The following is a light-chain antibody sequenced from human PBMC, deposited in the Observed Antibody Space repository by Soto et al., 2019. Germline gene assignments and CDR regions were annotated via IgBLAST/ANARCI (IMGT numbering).Light chain of an antibody. V-gene: IGKV1-39*01. Sequence: DIQMTQSPSSLSASVGDAVTITCRAGHSIGTYLSWYQLKPGKPPRLLIYAASSLQTGVPSRFSGSGAGTDFTLTITGLQPEDFATYSCQQSYNSPPTFGQGTRVQI. CDR1: HSIGTY. CDR3: QQSYNSPPT. J-gene: IGKJ1*01. CDR2: AAS.